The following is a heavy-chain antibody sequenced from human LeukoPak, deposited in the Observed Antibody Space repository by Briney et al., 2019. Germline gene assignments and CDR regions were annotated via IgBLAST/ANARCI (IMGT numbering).Heavy chain of an antibody. V-gene: IGHV3-7*01. CDR1: GFTFSSYW. CDR3: ARPLCCSSTSCHDY. CDR2: IKQDGSEK. J-gene: IGHJ4*02. D-gene: IGHD2-2*01. Sequence: PGGSLRLSCAASGFTFSSYWMSWVRQAPGKGLEWVANIKQDGSEKYYVDSVKGRFTISRDNAKNSLYLQMNSLRAEDTAVYYCARPLCCSSTSCHDYWGQGTLVTVSS.